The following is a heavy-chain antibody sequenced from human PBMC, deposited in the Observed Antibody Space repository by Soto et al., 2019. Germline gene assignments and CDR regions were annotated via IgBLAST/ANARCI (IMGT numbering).Heavy chain of an antibody. Sequence: GGSLRLSCAASGFTFSSYGMHWVRQAPGKGLEWVAVIWYDGSNKYYADSVKGRFTISRDNSKNTLYLQMNSLRAEDTAVYYCARGGYCSSTSCYGGGDYWGQGTLVTVSS. CDR2: IWYDGSNK. D-gene: IGHD2-2*03. V-gene: IGHV3-33*01. CDR3: ARGGYCSSTSCYGGGDY. J-gene: IGHJ4*02. CDR1: GFTFSSYG.